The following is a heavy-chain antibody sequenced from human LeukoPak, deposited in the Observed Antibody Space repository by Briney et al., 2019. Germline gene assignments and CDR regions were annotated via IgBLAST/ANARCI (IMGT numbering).Heavy chain of an antibody. CDR2: ISHDGTNK. CDR1: GFTFTNAG. Sequence: GGSLRLCCAASGFTFTNAGIHWVRLAAGKGLEWVSFISHDGTNKYYSDSVDGRFTVSRLNSQNTVHLQMTDLRPDDTATYYCASEDVDTGDFWGQGTLVTVSS. D-gene: IGHD5-18*01. CDR3: ASEDVDTGDF. J-gene: IGHJ4*02. V-gene: IGHV3-30*01.